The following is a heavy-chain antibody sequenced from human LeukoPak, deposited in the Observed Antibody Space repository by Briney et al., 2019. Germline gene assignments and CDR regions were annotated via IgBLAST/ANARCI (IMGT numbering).Heavy chain of an antibody. CDR2: IIPIFGTA. V-gene: IGHV1-69*05. CDR1: GGTFSSYA. Sequence: ASVKVSCKASGGTFSSYAISWVRQAPGQGLEWMGGIIPIFGTANYAQKLQGRVTMTTDTSTSTAYMELRSLRSDDTAVYYCARDKAYGTYGYWGQGTLVTVSS. D-gene: IGHD3-16*01. CDR3: ARDKAYGTYGY. J-gene: IGHJ4*02.